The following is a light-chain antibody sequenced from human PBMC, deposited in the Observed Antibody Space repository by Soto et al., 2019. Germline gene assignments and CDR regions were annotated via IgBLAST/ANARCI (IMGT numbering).Light chain of an antibody. J-gene: IGLJ1*01. CDR1: SSNIGAGYD. Sequence: QSVLTQPPSVSGAPGQRVTFSCTGSSSNIGAGYDVHWYQQFPGTAPKLLISGNINRPSGIPDRFSGSKSGTSASLAITGLHTEDEADYYCQAYDVSLTAYVFGTGTKVTVL. CDR3: QAYDVSLTAYV. V-gene: IGLV1-40*01. CDR2: GNI.